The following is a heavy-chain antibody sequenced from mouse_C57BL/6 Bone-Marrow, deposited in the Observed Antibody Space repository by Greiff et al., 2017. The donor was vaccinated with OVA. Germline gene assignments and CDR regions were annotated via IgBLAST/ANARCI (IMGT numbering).Heavy chain of an antibody. CDR3: ARGDDGAY. CDR1: GYTFTDYN. V-gene: IGHV1-18*01. J-gene: IGHJ3*01. D-gene: IGHD2-12*01. CDR2: INPNNGGT. Sequence: VQLKESGPELVKPGASVKIPCKASGYTFTDYNMDWVKQSHGQSLEWIGDINPNNGGTIYNQKFKGKATLTVDKTSSTAYMELRSLTSEDTAVYYCARGDDGAYWGKGTLVTVSA.